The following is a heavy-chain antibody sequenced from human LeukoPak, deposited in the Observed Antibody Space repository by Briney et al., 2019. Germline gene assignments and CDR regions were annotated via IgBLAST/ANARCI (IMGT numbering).Heavy chain of an antibody. D-gene: IGHD1-26*01. CDR2: IYSGGST. CDR1: GFTVSSNY. J-gene: IGHJ5*02. V-gene: IGHV3-53*01. Sequence: PGGSLRLSCAASGFTVSSNYMSWVRQAPGKGLEWVSVIYSGGSTYYADSVKGRFTISRDNSKNTLYLQMNSLRAEDTAVYYCAKARGVGATPSYNWFDPWGQGTLVTVSS. CDR3: AKARGVGATPSYNWFDP.